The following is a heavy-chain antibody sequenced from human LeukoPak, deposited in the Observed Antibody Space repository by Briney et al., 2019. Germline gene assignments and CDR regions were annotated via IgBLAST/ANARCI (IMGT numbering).Heavy chain of an antibody. V-gene: IGHV3-48*03. CDR2: ISSSGSTI. D-gene: IGHD6-13*01. Sequence: PGGSLRLSCAASGSTFSSYEMNWVRQAPGKGLEWVSYISSSGSTIYYADSVKGRFTISRDNAKNSLYLQMNSLRAEDTAVYYCARDRLEGQQRILFDYWGRGTLVTVSS. CDR3: ARDRLEGQQRILFDY. J-gene: IGHJ4*02. CDR1: GSTFSSYE.